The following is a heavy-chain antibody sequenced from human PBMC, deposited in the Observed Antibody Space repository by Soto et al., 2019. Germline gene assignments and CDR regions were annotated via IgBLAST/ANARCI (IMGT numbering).Heavy chain of an antibody. Sequence: SVKVSCKASGGTFSSYGINWVRQAPGQGLEWMGGIIPKFITANYAQNFQGRVTITADESTRTAYMELSRLRSEDTAVYYCARRATNDFDFCSGYYDFDYWG. J-gene: IGHJ4*01. CDR3: ARRATNDFDFCSGYYDFDY. D-gene: IGHD3-3*01. CDR1: GGTFSSYG. V-gene: IGHV1-69*13. CDR2: IIPKFITA.